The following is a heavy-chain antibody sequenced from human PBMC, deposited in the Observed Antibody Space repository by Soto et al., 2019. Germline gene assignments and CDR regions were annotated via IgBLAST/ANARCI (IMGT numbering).Heavy chain of an antibody. CDR3: ARGYCSGGNCYSGMDV. V-gene: IGHV1-69*13. CDR2: IIPISGTT. D-gene: IGHD2-15*01. CDR1: GGTFSTHA. Sequence: SVKVSCKASGGTFSTHAIIWVRQAPGHGLEWMGGIIPISGTTYYTQKFQGRVTITADEPTSTAFMELSSLKSEDTAVLYCARGYCSGGNCYSGMDVWGQGTMVTVSS. J-gene: IGHJ6*02.